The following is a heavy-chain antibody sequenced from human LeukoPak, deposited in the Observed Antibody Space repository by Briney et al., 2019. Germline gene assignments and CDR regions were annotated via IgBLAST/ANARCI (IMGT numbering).Heavy chain of an antibody. Sequence: SETLSLTCTVSGGSISSYYWSWIRQFPGKGLEWIGYIYYSGSTSYNPSLKSRVSISVDMSKNQFSLKLSSVTAADTAVYYCARQNYSSSLIDYWGQGTLVTVSS. CDR2: IYYSGST. D-gene: IGHD6-13*01. CDR1: GGSISSYY. CDR3: ARQNYSSSLIDY. V-gene: IGHV4-59*08. J-gene: IGHJ4*02.